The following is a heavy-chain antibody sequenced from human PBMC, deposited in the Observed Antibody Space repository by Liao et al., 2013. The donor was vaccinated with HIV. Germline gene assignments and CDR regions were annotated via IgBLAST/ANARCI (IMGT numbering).Heavy chain of an antibody. CDR2: INHSGSA. CDR3: ARVTLGRWLTLRHENLGAF. V-gene: IGHV4-34*01. J-gene: IGHJ4*02. Sequence: QVQLHQWGAGLLKPSETLSLTCAVYGGSFSGHYWNWIRQSPGKGLEWIGEINHSGSATYNPSLKSRVTMSVDTSRNQFSLNLTSVTAADTAVYFCARVTLGRWLTLRHENLGAFWGQGSLVTVSS. D-gene: IGHD5-24*01. CDR1: GGSFSGHY.